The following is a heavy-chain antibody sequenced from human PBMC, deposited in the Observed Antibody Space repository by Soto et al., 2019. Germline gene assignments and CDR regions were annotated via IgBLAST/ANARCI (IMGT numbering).Heavy chain of an antibody. V-gene: IGHV3-23*01. CDR2: ISGSGGST. CDR3: AKGTYYDFWSGYSGYYFDY. Sequence: GGSLRLSWAASGFTFSSYAMSWVRQAPGKGLGWVSAISGSGGSTYYADSVKGRFTISRDNSKNTLYLQMNSLRAEDTAVYYCAKGTYYDFWSGYSGYYFDYWGQGTLVTVSS. D-gene: IGHD3-3*01. J-gene: IGHJ4*02. CDR1: GFTFSSYA.